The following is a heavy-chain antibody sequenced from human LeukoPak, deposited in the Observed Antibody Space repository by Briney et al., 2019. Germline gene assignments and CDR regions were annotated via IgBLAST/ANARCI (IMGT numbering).Heavy chain of an antibody. V-gene: IGHV3-74*01. D-gene: IGHD2-15*01. Sequence: GGSLRLSCAASGFSFSSYAMHWVRQAPGKGLVWVSRINGDGSSTSYADSVKGRFTISRDSAKNTLYLQMNSLRAEDTAVYYCARGSSVVGLDWGQGTLVTVSS. J-gene: IGHJ4*02. CDR3: ARGSSVVGLD. CDR2: INGDGSST. CDR1: GFSFSSYA.